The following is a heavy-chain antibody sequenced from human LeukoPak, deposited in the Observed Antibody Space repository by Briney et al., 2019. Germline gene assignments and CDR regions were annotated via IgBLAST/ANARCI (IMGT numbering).Heavy chain of an antibody. J-gene: IGHJ3*01. Sequence: GGSLRLSCAASGFIFNRFWMSWVRQAPGKGLEWVSAISSAGTFYADSVRGRFIMSRDNSKNTLYLQMNSLRDEDTAIYYCARDPNGDYVGAFDFWGQGTMVTGSS. V-gene: IGHV3-23*01. CDR3: ARDPNGDYVGAFDF. CDR2: ISSAGT. CDR1: GFIFNRFW. D-gene: IGHD4-17*01.